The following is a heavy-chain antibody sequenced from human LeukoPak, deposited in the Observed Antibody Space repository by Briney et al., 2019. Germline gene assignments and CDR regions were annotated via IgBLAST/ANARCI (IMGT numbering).Heavy chain of an antibody. CDR1: GGSISSHY. CDR2: IFYTGST. Sequence: SETLSLTCFVSGGSISSHYWTWIRQPPGKGLECIGDIFYTGSTTYSPSLKSRATISIETSENQISLKLRSVTAADTAVYFCARVNWGGFDIWGQGTLATVSS. D-gene: IGHD7-27*01. CDR3: ARVNWGGFDI. V-gene: IGHV4-59*11. J-gene: IGHJ3*02.